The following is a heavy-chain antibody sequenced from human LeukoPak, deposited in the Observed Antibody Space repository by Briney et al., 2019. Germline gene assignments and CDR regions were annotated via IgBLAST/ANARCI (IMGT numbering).Heavy chain of an antibody. J-gene: IGHJ5*02. CDR2: IIPIFGTA. D-gene: IGHD5-12*01. CDR1: GGTFSSYA. CDR3: AREDIVATMMSRFDP. V-gene: IGHV1-69*05. Sequence: SVKVSCKASGGTFSSYAISWVRQAPGQGLEWMGRIIPIFGTANYAQKFQGRVTITTDESTSTAYMVLSSLRSEDTAVYYCAREDIVATMMSRFDPWGQGTLVTVSS.